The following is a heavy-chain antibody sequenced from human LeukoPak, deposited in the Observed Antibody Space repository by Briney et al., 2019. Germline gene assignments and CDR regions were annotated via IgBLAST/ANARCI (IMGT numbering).Heavy chain of an antibody. CDR2: INPKNDDT. CDR3: ARGPSTSSSF. D-gene: IGHD6-13*01. J-gene: IGHJ4*02. Sequence: ASVKVSCKASGYFFTGYYIHWVRQAPGQGLEWMGWINPKNDDTKYAQKFQGRVTLTGDTSTRTAYMELTRLTSDDTAVYYCARGPSTSSSFWGQGTRVIVSS. CDR1: GYFFTGYY. V-gene: IGHV1-2*02.